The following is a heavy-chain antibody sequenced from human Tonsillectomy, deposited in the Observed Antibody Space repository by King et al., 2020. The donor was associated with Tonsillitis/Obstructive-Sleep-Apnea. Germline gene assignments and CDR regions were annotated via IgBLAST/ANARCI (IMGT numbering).Heavy chain of an antibody. Sequence: QLQLQESGPGLVKPSETLSLTCSVSGGSITSTSHHWDWIRHVPGKGLEWIGSIYYSGFTHYNPSLRSRVTISVDTSRNQFSLRVTSVTAADTAVYYCARRHSGTYSEELYDYWGQGTLVTVSS. J-gene: IGHJ4*02. CDR1: GGSITSTSHH. D-gene: IGHD1-26*01. CDR2: IYYSGFT. V-gene: IGHV4-39*01. CDR3: ARRHSGTYSEELYDY.